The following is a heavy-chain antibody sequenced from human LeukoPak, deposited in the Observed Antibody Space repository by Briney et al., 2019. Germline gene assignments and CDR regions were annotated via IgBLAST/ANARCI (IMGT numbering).Heavy chain of an antibody. CDR1: GGSISSSGYY. CDR3: ARDFPSTQSYSSSWSWDY. D-gene: IGHD6-13*01. V-gene: IGHV4-39*07. J-gene: IGHJ4*02. CDR2: IYYSGST. Sequence: SETLSLTCTVSGGSISSSGYYWGWIRQPPGKGLEWIGNIYYSGSTYYNPSLRSRVTISVDTSKNQFSLKLTSVTAADTAVYYCARDFPSTQSYSSSWSWDYWGQGTLVTVSS.